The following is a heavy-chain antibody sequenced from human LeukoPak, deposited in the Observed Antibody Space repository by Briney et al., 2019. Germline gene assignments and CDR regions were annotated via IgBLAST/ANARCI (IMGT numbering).Heavy chain of an antibody. V-gene: IGHV3-21*01. D-gene: IGHD5-18*01. CDR1: GFTVSSNY. J-gene: IGHJ4*02. CDR3: ARVRGYSYGFDY. CDR2: ISSSSSYI. Sequence: GGSLRLSCAASGFTVSSNYMNWVRQAPGKGLEWVSSISSSSSYIYYADSVKGRFTISRDNAKNSLYLQMNSLRAEDAAVYYCARVRGYSYGFDYWGQGTLVTVSS.